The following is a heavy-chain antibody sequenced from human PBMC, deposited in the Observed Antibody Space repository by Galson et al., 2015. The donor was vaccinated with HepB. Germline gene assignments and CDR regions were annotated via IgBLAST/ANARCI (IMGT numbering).Heavy chain of an antibody. Sequence: SLRLSCAASGFTVSSNYMSWVRQAPGNGLEWVSVIYSAGSTYYADSVKGRCTISRDNSKNTLYLQMNSLRAEDTAVYYCARGGHGGNSFSFDYWGQGTLVTVSS. CDR2: IYSAGST. J-gene: IGHJ4*02. V-gene: IGHV3-66*02. CDR1: GFTVSSNY. CDR3: ARGGHGGNSFSFDY. D-gene: IGHD4-23*01.